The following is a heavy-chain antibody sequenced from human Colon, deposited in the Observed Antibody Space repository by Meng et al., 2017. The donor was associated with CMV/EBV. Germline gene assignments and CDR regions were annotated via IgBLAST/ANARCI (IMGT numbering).Heavy chain of an antibody. CDR3: ATGSVAADFKGY. CDR1: GYNFSRYT. J-gene: IGHJ4*02. Sequence: CKASGYNFSRYTINWVRQAPGRWLEWMGYIDPKTGDPTYVQGFTGRFVFSLDTSVSTAYLQISSLKAEDTAVYYCATGSVAADFKGYWGQGTLVTVSS. CDR2: IDPKTGDP. D-gene: IGHD6-13*01. V-gene: IGHV7-4-1*02.